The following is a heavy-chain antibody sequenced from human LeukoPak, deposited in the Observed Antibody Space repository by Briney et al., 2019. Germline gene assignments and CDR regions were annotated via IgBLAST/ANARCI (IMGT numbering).Heavy chain of an antibody. Sequence: GASVKVSCKASGYTFTTYAMHWVRQAPGQRLEWMGWINAGNGNTIYSQKFQGRVTITTDESTSTAYMELSSLRSEDTAVYYCASGMEGWYFDLWGRGTLVTVSS. V-gene: IGHV1-3*01. CDR3: ASGMEGWYFDL. J-gene: IGHJ2*01. CDR2: INAGNGNT. D-gene: IGHD3-3*01. CDR1: GYTFTTYA.